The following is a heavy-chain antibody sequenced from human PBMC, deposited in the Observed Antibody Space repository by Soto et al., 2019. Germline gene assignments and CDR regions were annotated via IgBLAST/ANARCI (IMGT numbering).Heavy chain of an antibody. V-gene: IGHV4-39*01. CDR2: IYYSGST. CDR3: ATSHGFDP. J-gene: IGHJ5*02. CDR1: GGSISSRGYY. Sequence: SETLSLTCTVSGGSISSRGYYWGWIRQPPGKGLEWIGTIYYSGSTYYNSSLKSRVTISVDTSKNQFSLKLSSVTAADTAVYYCATSHGFDPWGQGTLVTVSS. D-gene: IGHD2-2*01.